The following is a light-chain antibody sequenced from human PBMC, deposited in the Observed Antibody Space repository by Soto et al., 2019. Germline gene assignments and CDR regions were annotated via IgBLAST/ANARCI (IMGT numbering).Light chain of an antibody. CDR2: DVS. Sequence: DIQMTQSPSTVSAYVGDSVTITCRASQSITTWLAWYQQRPGKAPKLLIYDVSSLQSGVPSRFSGSGSGTEFTRTISSLQPDDVATYYCQHYKMYSPWTFGQGTKVEI. J-gene: IGKJ1*01. V-gene: IGKV1-5*01. CDR3: QHYKMYSPWT. CDR1: QSITTW.